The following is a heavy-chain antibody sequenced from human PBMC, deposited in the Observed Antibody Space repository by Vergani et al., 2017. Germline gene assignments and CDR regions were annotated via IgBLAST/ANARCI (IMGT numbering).Heavy chain of an antibody. CDR1: GGSISSSNW. Sequence: QVQLLESGPGLVKPSGTLSLTCAVSGGSISSSNWWSWVRQPPGKGLAWIGVIDHSGSTNYNPSLKSRVTISVGKSKNPFAMKLSSVTAADTAVYYWASDSGKGGPAFDYWGQGTLVTVSS. CDR3: ASDSGKGGPAFDY. J-gene: IGHJ4*02. D-gene: IGHD3-10*01. CDR2: IDHSGST. V-gene: IGHV4-4*02.